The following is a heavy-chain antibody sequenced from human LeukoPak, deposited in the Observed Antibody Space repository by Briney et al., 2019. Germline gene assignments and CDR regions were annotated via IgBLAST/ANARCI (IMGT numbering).Heavy chain of an antibody. Sequence: KPGRSLRLSCAASGLTFNNYAMHWVRQAPGKGLECVAVVSYDGTKKWYAASVKGRFTISRDNSYNTLNLQMNSLKTEDTAVYYCARAGGRDAEWSYFDSWGQGTLVTVSS. D-gene: IGHD2-8*01. CDR3: ARAGGRDAEWSYFDS. CDR1: GLTFNNYA. V-gene: IGHV3-30-3*01. CDR2: VSYDGTKK. J-gene: IGHJ4*02.